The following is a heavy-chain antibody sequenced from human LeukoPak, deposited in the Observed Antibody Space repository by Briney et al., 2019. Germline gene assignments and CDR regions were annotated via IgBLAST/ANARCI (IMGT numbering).Heavy chain of an antibody. J-gene: IGHJ4*02. CDR2: IYYSGST. D-gene: IGHD3-22*01. V-gene: IGHV4-59*08. Sequence: SETLSLTCTVSGGSISSYYWSWIRQPPGKGLEWIGYIYYSGSTNYNPSLKSRVTISVDTSKNQFSLKLSSVTAADTAVYYCARQHYYDSSGCYYVPPPFDYWGQGTLVTVSS. CDR3: ARQHYYDSSGCYYVPPPFDY. CDR1: GGSISSYY.